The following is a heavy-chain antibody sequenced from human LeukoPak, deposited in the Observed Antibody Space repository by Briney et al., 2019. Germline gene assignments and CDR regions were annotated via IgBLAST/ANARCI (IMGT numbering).Heavy chain of an antibody. Sequence: PGASVKVSCKASGYTFTGYYTHWVRQAPGQGLEWMGRINPNSGGTNYAQKCQGRVTMTRDTSISPAYMELTRLRSDDTAVYYCAREVRQIFGVAPGDYYYYYGIDVWGQGTTVTVSS. CDR2: INPNSGGT. CDR3: AREVRQIFGVAPGDYYYYYGIDV. J-gene: IGHJ6*02. CDR1: GYTFTGYY. D-gene: IGHD3-3*01. V-gene: IGHV1-2*06.